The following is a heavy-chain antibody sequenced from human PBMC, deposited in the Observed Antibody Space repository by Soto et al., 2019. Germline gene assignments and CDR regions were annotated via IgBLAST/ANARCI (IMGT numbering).Heavy chain of an antibody. CDR2: ISGSGGST. CDR3: AKGPSMIVVVITTFDY. J-gene: IGHJ4*02. Sequence: PGGSLRLSCAASGVTFSSYAMSWVRQAPGKGLEWVSAISGSGGSTYYADSVKGRFTISRDNSKNTLYLQMNSLRAEDTAVYYCAKGPSMIVVVITTFDYWGQGTLVTVSS. D-gene: IGHD3-22*01. CDR1: GVTFSSYA. V-gene: IGHV3-23*01.